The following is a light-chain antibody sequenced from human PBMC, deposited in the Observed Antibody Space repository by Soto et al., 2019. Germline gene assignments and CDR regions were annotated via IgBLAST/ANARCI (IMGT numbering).Light chain of an antibody. CDR1: QTISNY. V-gene: IGKV1-39*01. J-gene: IGKJ4*01. CDR3: QQSYSTPRA. Sequence: DIQMTQSPSSLSASVGDRVTITCRASQTISNYLNWYQQKLGKAPKLLIYSTSTLQSGVPSRFSGSGSGTEFNLTISSLEREDFATYYCQQSYSTPRAFGGGTKVEIK. CDR2: STS.